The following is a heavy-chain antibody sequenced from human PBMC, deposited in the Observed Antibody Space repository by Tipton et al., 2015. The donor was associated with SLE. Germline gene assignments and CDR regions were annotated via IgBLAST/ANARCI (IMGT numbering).Heavy chain of an antibody. D-gene: IGHD2-8*01. CDR2: IYHDGST. CDR3: ARHRGYFTVSDYIDY. V-gene: IGHV4-39*07. CDR1: GGSISSSSYY. Sequence: TLSLTCTVSGGSISSSSYYWGWIRQPPGKGLEWIGSIYHDGSTYYNPSLKSRVTISVDTSKNQFSLKLTSVTAADTAVFYCARHRGYFTVSDYIDYWGQGTLVTVSS. J-gene: IGHJ4*02.